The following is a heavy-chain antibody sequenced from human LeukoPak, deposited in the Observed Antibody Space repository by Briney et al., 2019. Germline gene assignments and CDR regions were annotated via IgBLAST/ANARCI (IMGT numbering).Heavy chain of an antibody. CDR1: GFTFSDYY. Sequence: GGSLRLSCAASGFTFSDYYMSWIRQAPGKGLEWVSYISSSGSTIYYADSVKGRFTISRDNAKSSLYLQMNSLRDEDTAVYYCARDPYSGNYGDYYYYYMDVWGKGTTVTTSS. D-gene: IGHD1-26*01. CDR3: ARDPYSGNYGDYYYYYMDV. CDR2: ISSSGSTI. V-gene: IGHV3-11*04. J-gene: IGHJ6*03.